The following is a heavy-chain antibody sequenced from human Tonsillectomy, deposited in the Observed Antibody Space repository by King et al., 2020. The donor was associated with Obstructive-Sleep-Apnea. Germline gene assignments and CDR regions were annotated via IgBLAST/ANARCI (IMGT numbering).Heavy chain of an antibody. Sequence: QLVQSGGGLVQAGGSLRLSCTASGFTVSSNYMSWVRQAPGKGLEWVPVIYSGGSTYYADSVKGRFTISRHNSKNTVYLQMNSLRTEDTAVYFCARGSGNYYDSSGYYYPFDYWGQGTLVTVSS. CDR2: IYSGGST. V-gene: IGHV3-53*04. CDR3: ARGSGNYYDSSGYYYPFDY. J-gene: IGHJ4*02. CDR1: GFTVSSNY. D-gene: IGHD3-22*01.